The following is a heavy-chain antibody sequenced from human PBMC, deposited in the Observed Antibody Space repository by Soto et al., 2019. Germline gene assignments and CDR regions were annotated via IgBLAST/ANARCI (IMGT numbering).Heavy chain of an antibody. CDR1: GGSFSGYS. CDR2: IYYSGST. Sequence: SETLSLTCAVDGGSFSGYSWSWIRQPPGKGLEWIGYIYYSGSTNYNPSLTSRVTISVDTSKNQFSLKLSSVTAADTAVYYCARHRYSYGVYYFDYWGQGTLVTVSS. CDR3: ARHRYSYGVYYFDY. D-gene: IGHD5-18*01. J-gene: IGHJ4*02. V-gene: IGHV4-59*08.